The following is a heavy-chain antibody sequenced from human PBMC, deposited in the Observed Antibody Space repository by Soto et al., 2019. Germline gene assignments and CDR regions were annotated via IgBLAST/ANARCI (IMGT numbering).Heavy chain of an antibody. V-gene: IGHV3-23*01. J-gene: IGHJ4*02. CDR2: ISGSGGST. CDR3: AKDVDYRNYVNSFDY. D-gene: IGHD4-4*01. CDR1: GFTLSSYA. Sequence: EVQLLESGGGLVQPWGSLRLSCAASGFTLSSYAMSWVRQAPGKGLEWVSAISGSGGSTDYADSVKGRFTISRDNSKNTLYLQMNSLRAEDTAVYYCAKDVDYRNYVNSFDYWGQGTLVTVSS.